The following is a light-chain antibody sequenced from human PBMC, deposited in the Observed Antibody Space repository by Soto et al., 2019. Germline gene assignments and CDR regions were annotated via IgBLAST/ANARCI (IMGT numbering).Light chain of an antibody. CDR2: GNS. V-gene: IGLV1-40*01. Sequence: QPVLTQPPSVSGAPGQRVTISCTGSSSNIGAGYDVHWYQQLPGTAPKLLIYGNSNRPSGVPDRFSGSTDGSSNSASLTISGLQTEDEADYYCQSYDSSIVVFGGGTKLTVL. CDR1: SSNIGAGYD. CDR3: QSYDSSIVV. J-gene: IGLJ2*01.